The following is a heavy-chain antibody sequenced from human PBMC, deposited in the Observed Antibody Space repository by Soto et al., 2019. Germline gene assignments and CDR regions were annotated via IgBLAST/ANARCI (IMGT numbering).Heavy chain of an antibody. J-gene: IGHJ4*02. CDR1: GFTFSSYA. Sequence: EVQLLESGGGLVQPGGSLRLSFAASGFTFSSYAMSWVRQAPGKGLEWVSAISGSGGSTYYADSVKGRFTISRDNSKNTLYLQMNSMRAEDTAVYYCATRSSGWYFDYWGQGTLVTVSS. D-gene: IGHD6-19*01. CDR3: ATRSSGWYFDY. V-gene: IGHV3-23*01. CDR2: ISGSGGST.